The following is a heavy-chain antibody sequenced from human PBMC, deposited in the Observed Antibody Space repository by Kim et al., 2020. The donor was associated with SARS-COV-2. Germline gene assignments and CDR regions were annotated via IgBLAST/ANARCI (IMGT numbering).Heavy chain of an antibody. CDR2: IYYSGST. D-gene: IGHD2-21*01. Sequence: SETLSLTCTVSGGSISSSSYYWGWIRQHPGKGLEWIGSIYYSGSTYYNPSLKSRVTISVDTSKNQFSLKLSSVTAADTAVYYCARTVRGLTVVGIAIAYYFDAWGQGTLVTVSS. CDR3: ARTVRGLTVVGIAIAYYFDA. J-gene: IGHJ4*02. CDR1: GGSISSSSYY. V-gene: IGHV4-39*01.